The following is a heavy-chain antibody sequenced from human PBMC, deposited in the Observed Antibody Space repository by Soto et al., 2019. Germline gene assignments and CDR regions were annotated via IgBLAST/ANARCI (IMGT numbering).Heavy chain of an antibody. J-gene: IGHJ1*01. Sequence: EVQLVESGGGLVQPGRSLRLSCAASGFNFDDYAMHWVRQVPGKGLEWVSGINWNSVSIDYADSVKGRFTISSDNAKNSLYLQMNSLRAEDTALYYCSKDLYSSINPRGGYFQHWGQGTLVTVSS. D-gene: IGHD6-13*01. V-gene: IGHV3-9*01. CDR2: INWNSVSI. CDR3: SKDLYSSINPRGGYFQH. CDR1: GFNFDDYA.